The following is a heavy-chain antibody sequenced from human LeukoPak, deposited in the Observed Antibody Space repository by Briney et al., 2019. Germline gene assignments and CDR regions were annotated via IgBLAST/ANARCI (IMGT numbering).Heavy chain of an antibody. Sequence: SGGSLRLSCAASGFTFSSYGMRWVRQAPGKGLEWVAVIWYDGTNKYYADSVKGRFTISRDKSKNTLDLQMNSLRVEDTAVYYCARDPGPTLVRGVISYFDYWGQGTLVTVSS. CDR1: GFTFSSYG. D-gene: IGHD3-10*01. J-gene: IGHJ4*02. CDR2: IWYDGTNK. V-gene: IGHV3-33*01. CDR3: ARDPGPTLVRGVISYFDY.